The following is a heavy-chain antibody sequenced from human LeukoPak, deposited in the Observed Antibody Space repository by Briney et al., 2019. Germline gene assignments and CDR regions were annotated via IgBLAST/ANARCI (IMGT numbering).Heavy chain of an antibody. CDR1: GGSFSGYY. CDR3: ARGGGGYSGYGSDFDY. J-gene: IGHJ4*02. D-gene: IGHD5-12*01. Sequence: SETLSLTCAVYGGSFSGYYWSWIRQPPGKGLEWIGEINHSGSTNYNPSLKSRVTISVETSKNQFSLKLSSVTAAYTAVYYCARGGGGYSGYGSDFDYWGQGTLVTVSS. CDR2: INHSGST. V-gene: IGHV4-34*01.